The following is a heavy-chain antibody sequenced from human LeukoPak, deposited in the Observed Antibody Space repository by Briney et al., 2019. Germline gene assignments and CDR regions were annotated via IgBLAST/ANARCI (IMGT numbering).Heavy chain of an antibody. V-gene: IGHV3-33*01. D-gene: IGHD6-13*01. Sequence: GGSLRLSCAASGFTFSSYGMHWVRQAPGKGLEWVAVIWYDGSKKYYAESVKGRFTISRDTSKNTLYLQMNSLRAEDTAVYYCARRESGSSWSEFDYWGQGTLVTVSS. CDR1: GFTFSSYG. CDR2: IWYDGSKK. CDR3: ARRESGSSWSEFDY. J-gene: IGHJ4*02.